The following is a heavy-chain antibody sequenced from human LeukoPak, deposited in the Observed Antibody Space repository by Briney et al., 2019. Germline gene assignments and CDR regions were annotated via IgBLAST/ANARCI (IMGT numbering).Heavy chain of an antibody. Sequence: GGSPRLSCVASGLTFRSHAMTWVRQTPGKGLEWVSGITGSGGSTYHAESVKGRFTISRGNSKNTLFLQMNNLRAEDTAVYYCASRPPGETYFAVFDYWGQGTLVTVSS. V-gene: IGHV3-23*01. CDR3: ASRPPGETYFAVFDY. CDR1: GLTFRSHA. J-gene: IGHJ4*02. D-gene: IGHD1-26*01. CDR2: ITGSGGST.